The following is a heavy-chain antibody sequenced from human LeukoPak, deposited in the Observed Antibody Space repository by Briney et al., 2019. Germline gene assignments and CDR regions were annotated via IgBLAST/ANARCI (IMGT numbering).Heavy chain of an antibody. D-gene: IGHD3-10*01. Sequence: GGSLRLSCAASGFTFSSYEMNWVRQAPGKGLEWVSYISSSGSTIYYADSVKGRFTISRDNAKNSLYLQMNSLRVEDTAVYYCVRDRHYIGNREVRFPYWGQGALVTVSS. V-gene: IGHV3-48*03. J-gene: IGHJ4*02. CDR3: VRDRHYIGNREVRFPY. CDR1: GFTFSSYE. CDR2: ISSSGSTI.